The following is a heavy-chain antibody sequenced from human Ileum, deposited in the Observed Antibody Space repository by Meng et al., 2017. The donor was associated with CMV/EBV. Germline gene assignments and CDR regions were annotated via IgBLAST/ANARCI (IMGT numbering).Heavy chain of an antibody. CDR1: GFTFSDYY. CDR3: ARGSLDILTGYYPFDY. D-gene: IGHD3-9*01. V-gene: IGHV3-11*04. Sequence: SGFTFSDYYMSWIRQAPGKGLEWVSYISSSGITIYYADSVKGRFTISRDNAKNSLYLQMNSLRAEDTAVYYCARGSLDILTGYYPFDYWGQGTLVTVSS. J-gene: IGHJ4*02. CDR2: ISSSGITI.